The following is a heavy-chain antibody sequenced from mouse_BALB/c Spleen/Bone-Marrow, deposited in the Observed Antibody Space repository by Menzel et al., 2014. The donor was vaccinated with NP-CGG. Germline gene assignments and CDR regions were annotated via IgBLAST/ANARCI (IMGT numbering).Heavy chain of an antibody. V-gene: IGHV5-12-2*01. CDR2: ISNGGGNT. D-gene: IGHD4-1*01. CDR1: GLTFSNYN. CDR3: ARHETGTGQYFDY. Sequence: PGGDLVQPGGSLKLSCAASGLTFSNYNISWVRQTPEKRLERVAYISNGGGNTYYPDTVKGRFTISRDNAKNTLYLQMTSLKSEDTAIYYCARHETGTGQYFDYWGQGTTLTVSS. J-gene: IGHJ2*01.